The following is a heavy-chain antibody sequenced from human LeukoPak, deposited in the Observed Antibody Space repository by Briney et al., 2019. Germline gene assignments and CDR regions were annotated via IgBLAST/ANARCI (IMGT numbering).Heavy chain of an antibody. CDR2: ISYDGGNK. Sequence: GGSLRLSCAASGFTFSSYGMHWVRQAPGKGLEWVAVISYDGGNKLYGDSVKGRFTISRDNSKNTVYLQMNSLRVEDTAVYYCVRDPYEAYWGQGTLVTVSS. J-gene: IGHJ4*02. CDR1: GFTFSSYG. V-gene: IGHV3-33*08. D-gene: IGHD5-12*01. CDR3: VRDPYEAY.